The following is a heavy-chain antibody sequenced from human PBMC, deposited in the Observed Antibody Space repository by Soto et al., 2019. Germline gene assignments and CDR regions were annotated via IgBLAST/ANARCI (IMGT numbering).Heavy chain of an antibody. Sequence: QVQLQQWGAGLLKPSETLSLTCAVYGGSFSGYYWSWIRQPPGKGLEWIGEINHSGSTNYNPSLKSRVTISVDTSKNQFSLKLSSVTAADTAVYYCARDLLRSAARFYYYYGMDVWGQGTTVTVSS. D-gene: IGHD1-26*01. J-gene: IGHJ6*02. V-gene: IGHV4-34*01. CDR1: GGSFSGYY. CDR2: INHSGST. CDR3: ARDLLRSAARFYYYYGMDV.